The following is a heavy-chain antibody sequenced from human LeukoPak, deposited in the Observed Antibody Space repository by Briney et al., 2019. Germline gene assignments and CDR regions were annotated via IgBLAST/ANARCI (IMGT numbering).Heavy chain of an antibody. CDR1: GGSISSGGYY. CDR3: ARSHYDTLTGWYYFDY. Sequence: PSQTLSLTCTVSGGSISSGGYYWSWIRQHPGKGLEWIGYIYYSGSTYYNPSLKSRVTISVDTPKNQFSLKLSSVTAADTAVYYCARSHYDTLTGWYYFDYWGQGTLVTVSS. D-gene: IGHD3-9*01. J-gene: IGHJ4*02. CDR2: IYYSGST. V-gene: IGHV4-31*03.